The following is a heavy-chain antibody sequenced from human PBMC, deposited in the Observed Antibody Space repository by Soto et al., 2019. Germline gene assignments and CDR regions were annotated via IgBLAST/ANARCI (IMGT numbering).Heavy chain of an antibody. CDR3: ARGICSGGSCYFDYYYYYYMDV. J-gene: IGHJ6*03. V-gene: IGHV1-8*01. CDR2: MNPNSGNT. Sequence: EASVKVSCKASGYTFTSYDINWVRQATGQGLEWMGWMNPNSGNTGYAQKFQGRVTMTRNTSISTAYMELSSLRSEDTAVYYCARGICSGGSCYFDYYYYYYMDVWGKGTTVTVSS. CDR1: GYTFTSYD. D-gene: IGHD2-15*01.